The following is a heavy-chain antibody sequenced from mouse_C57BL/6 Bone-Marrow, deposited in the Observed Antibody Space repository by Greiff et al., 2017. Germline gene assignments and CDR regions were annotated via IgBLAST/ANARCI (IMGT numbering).Heavy chain of an antibody. D-gene: IGHD1-1*01. CDR2: ISGGGGNT. V-gene: IGHV5-9*01. J-gene: IGHJ3*01. CDR1: GFTFSSYT. CDR3: ARGYYYGSSYLSWFAY. Sequence: EVNVVESGGGLVKPGGSLKLSCAASGFTFSSYTMSWVRQTPEKRLEWVATISGGGGNTYYPDSVKGRFTISRDNAKNTLYLQMSSLRSEDTALYYCARGYYYGSSYLSWFAYWGQGTLVTVSA.